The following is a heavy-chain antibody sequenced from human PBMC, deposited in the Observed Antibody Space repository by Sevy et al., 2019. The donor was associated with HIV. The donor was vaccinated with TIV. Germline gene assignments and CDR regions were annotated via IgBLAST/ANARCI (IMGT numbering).Heavy chain of an antibody. CDR1: GFTFGDYC. V-gene: IGHV3-49*04. CDR3: TRWKAAQSIFDY. CDR2: LKSDVYGGTV. D-gene: IGHD6-13*01. Sequence: WSLRLSCTASGFTFGDYCMSWVRQAPGKGLEWVAFLKSDVYGGTVDHAASVRGRFVISRDDSKTIAYLQMNDLKTEDTGVYYCTRWKAAQSIFDYWGQGALVTVSS. J-gene: IGHJ4*02.